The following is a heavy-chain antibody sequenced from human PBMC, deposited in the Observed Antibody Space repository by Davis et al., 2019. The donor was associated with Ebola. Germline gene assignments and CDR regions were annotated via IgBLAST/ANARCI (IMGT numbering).Heavy chain of an antibody. CDR2: IDPSDSYT. V-gene: IGHV5-10-1*01. CDR3: ARLASPTQGSYGMDV. Sequence: GGSLRLSCKGSGYSFTSYWISWVRQMPGKGLEWMGRIDPSDSYTNYSPSFQGHVTISADKSISTAYLQWSSLKASDTAMYYCARLASPTQGSYGMDVWGQGTTVTVSS. CDR1: GYSFTSYW. J-gene: IGHJ6*02.